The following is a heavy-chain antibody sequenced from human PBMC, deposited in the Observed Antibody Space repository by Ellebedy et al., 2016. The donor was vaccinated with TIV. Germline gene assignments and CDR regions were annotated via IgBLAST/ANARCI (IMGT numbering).Heavy chain of an antibody. CDR3: ARISRDYSNYLGYYYYMDV. CDR1: GFTFSSYW. Sequence: GESLKISXAASGFTFSSYWMSWVRQAPGKGLEWVANIKQDGSEKYYVDSVKGRFTISRDNAKNSLYLQMNSLRAEDTAVYYCARISRDYSNYLGYYYYMDVWGKGTTVTVSS. D-gene: IGHD4-11*01. V-gene: IGHV3-7*04. J-gene: IGHJ6*03. CDR2: IKQDGSEK.